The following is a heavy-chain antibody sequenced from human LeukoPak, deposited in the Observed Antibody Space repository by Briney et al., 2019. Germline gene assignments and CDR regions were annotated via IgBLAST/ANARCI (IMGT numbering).Heavy chain of an antibody. J-gene: IGHJ6*03. CDR3: ARATDYYYYYMDV. CDR2: IYYSGST. CDR1: GGSISSSSYY. V-gene: IGHV4-39*01. Sequence: SETLSLTRTVSGGSISSSSYYWGWTRQPPGKGLEWIGSIYYSGSTYYNPSLKSRVTISVDTSKNQFSLKLSSVTAADTAVYYCARATDYYYYYMDVWGKGTTVTVSS. D-gene: IGHD4-17*01.